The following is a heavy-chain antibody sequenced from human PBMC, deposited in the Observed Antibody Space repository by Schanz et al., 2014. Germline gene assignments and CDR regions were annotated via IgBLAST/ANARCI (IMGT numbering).Heavy chain of an antibody. Sequence: QVQLVQSGAEVKKPGASVKVSCKASGYTFTSYGISWVRQAPGQGLEWMGWISPYNGNTNYAQKLQGRVTMTADTSTSTAYMDLRSLRSDDTALYYCTRGGYSYALSAFDIWGQGTVVTVSS. CDR3: TRGGYSYALSAFDI. CDR1: GYTFTSYG. J-gene: IGHJ3*02. CDR2: ISPYNGNT. D-gene: IGHD5-18*01. V-gene: IGHV1-18*01.